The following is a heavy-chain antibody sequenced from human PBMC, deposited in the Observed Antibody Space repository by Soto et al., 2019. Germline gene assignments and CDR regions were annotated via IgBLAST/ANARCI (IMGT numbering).Heavy chain of an antibody. CDR1: GFTFSNYT. CDR2: ISSSSLYI. D-gene: IGHD3-3*01. V-gene: IGHV3-21*01. J-gene: IGHJ6*02. Sequence: EVQLVESGGGLVKPGGSLRVSCAASGFTFSNYTMNWVRQAPGKGLEWVSAISSSSLYIYYADSVKGRFTISRDNAKNSLYLQMNILGAEDTAVYYCARANYDFWSGYSNYFGMDVWGQGTTVTVSS. CDR3: ARANYDFWSGYSNYFGMDV.